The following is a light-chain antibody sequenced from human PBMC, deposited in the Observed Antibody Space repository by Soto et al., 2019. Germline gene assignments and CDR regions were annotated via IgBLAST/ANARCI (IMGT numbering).Light chain of an antibody. J-gene: IGKJ1*01. V-gene: IGKV3-20*01. Sequence: IVMTQSPDTLSLSPGERATLSCRASQSVSNNYLAWYQQQPGQAPRLLIFRASSRATGIPDRISGSGSGTDFTLTTNRLEPEDFAVYYCQQYGSLPWTFGPGTKV. CDR3: QQYGSLPWT. CDR1: QSVSNNY. CDR2: RAS.